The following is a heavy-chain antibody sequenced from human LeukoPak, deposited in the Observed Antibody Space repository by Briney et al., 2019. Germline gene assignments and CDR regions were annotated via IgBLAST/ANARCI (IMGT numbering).Heavy chain of an antibody. D-gene: IGHD3-10*01. V-gene: IGHV3-74*03. CDR2: IMFDGTFT. CDR3: ARDDYYSS. J-gene: IGHJ5*02. CDR1: GFTLSNYW. Sequence: GGSLILSCVGSGFTLSNYWMHWVRQAPGKGLVWVSRIMFDGTFTMYADSVKGRFTISRDNAKNTVYLQMNSLRAEDTAVYYCARDDYYSSWGQGTLVTVSS.